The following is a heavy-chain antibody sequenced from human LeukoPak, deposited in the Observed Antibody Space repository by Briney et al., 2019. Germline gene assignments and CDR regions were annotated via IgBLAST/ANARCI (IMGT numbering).Heavy chain of an antibody. CDR2: INHSGST. D-gene: IGHD2-2*01. Sequence: SEPLSLTCAVYGGPFSGYYWIWIRQPPGKGLEWIGEINHSGSTNYNPSLKSRVTISVDTSKNQFSLKLSSVTAADAAVYYCARGLRRYCSSTSCPYYFDYWGQGTLVTVSS. CDR1: GGPFSGYY. J-gene: IGHJ4*02. V-gene: IGHV4-34*01. CDR3: ARGLRRYCSSTSCPYYFDY.